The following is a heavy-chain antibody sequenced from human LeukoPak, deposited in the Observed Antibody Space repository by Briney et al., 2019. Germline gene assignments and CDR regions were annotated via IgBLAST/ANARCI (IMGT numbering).Heavy chain of an antibody. D-gene: IGHD1-26*01. Sequence: GGSLRLSCAASGLTFSHYWMSWVRQAPGKGLEWVANISQDGSGKFYVDSVKGRFTISRDNAKNSLYLQMNSLRAEDTAVYYCAELGAGWGQGTLVTVSS. CDR3: AELGAG. V-gene: IGHV3-7*01. CDR1: GLTFSHYW. J-gene: IGHJ4*02. CDR2: ISQDGSGK.